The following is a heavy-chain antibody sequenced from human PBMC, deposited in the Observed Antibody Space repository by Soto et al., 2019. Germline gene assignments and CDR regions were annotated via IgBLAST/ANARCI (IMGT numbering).Heavy chain of an antibody. CDR2: IYYSGST. D-gene: IGHD2-2*01. J-gene: IGHJ4*02. V-gene: IGHV4-31*03. CDR1: GGSISSGGYY. CDR3: ARALRGDDVVVPAAIGKIDY. Sequence: QVQLQESGPGLVKPSQTLSLTCTVSGGSISSGGYYWSWIRQHPGKGLEWIGYIYYSGSTYYNPSLKSRVTISVDTSQNQFSLKLSSVTAPDTAVYYCARALRGDDVVVPAAIGKIDYWGQGTLVTVSS.